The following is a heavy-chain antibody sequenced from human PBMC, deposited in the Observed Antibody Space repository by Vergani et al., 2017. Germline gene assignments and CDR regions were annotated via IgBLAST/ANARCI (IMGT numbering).Heavy chain of an antibody. J-gene: IGHJ5*02. D-gene: IGHD3-22*01. V-gene: IGHV1-2*04. Sequence: QVQLVQSGAEVKKPGASVKVSCKASGYTFTGYYMHWVRQAPGQGLEWMGWINPNSGGTNYAQKFQGWVTMTRDTSISPAYMELSRLRSDDTAVYYCARLIEVDSANWFDPWGQGTLVTVSS. CDR3: ARLIEVDSANWFDP. CDR2: INPNSGGT. CDR1: GYTFTGYY.